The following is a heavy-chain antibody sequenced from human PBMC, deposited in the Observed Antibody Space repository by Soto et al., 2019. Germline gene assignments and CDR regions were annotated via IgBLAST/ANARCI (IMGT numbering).Heavy chain of an antibody. V-gene: IGHV4-59*02. D-gene: IGHD3-22*01. CDR1: GASVSNGY. CDR2: MYFGGSF. CDR3: ARSYYDSTGFAVGP. Sequence: QMQLQASGPGLVKPSETLSLTCNVSGASVSNGYWSWIRQPPGKGLEWIGFMYFGGSFNYNPSLTSPATRSVETSMNQFSIKLTSVTASDTGVYYCARSYYDSTGFAVGPWGQGNLVTVSS. J-gene: IGHJ5*02.